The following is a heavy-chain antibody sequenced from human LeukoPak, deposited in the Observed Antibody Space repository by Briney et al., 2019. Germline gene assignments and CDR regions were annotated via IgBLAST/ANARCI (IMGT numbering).Heavy chain of an antibody. CDR2: INPNSGGT. V-gene: IGHV1-2*02. Sequence: ASVKVSCKASGYTFTGYYMHWVRQAPGQGLEWMGWINPNSGGTNYAQKFQGRVTMTRDTSISTAYMELSSLRSEDTAVYYCASINAVITRYYYGMDVWGQGTTVTVSS. J-gene: IGHJ6*02. CDR1: GYTFTGYY. D-gene: IGHD3-22*01. CDR3: ASINAVITRYYYGMDV.